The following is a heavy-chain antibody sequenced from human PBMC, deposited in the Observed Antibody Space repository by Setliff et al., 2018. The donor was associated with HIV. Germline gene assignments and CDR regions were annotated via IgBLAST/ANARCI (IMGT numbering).Heavy chain of an antibody. CDR1: TESLTRYD. V-gene: IGHV4-34*01. J-gene: IGHJ5*02. CDR3: ARVKSIKTTLVRLWPRFDL. CDR2: IDDSGSI. Sequence: SETLSLTCAVYTESLTRYDWAWIRQSPEKGLEWIGEIDDSGSIIYNPSLQSRVTMSVDTSKNQFSLKVRSLTAADTGLYYCARVKSIKTTLVRLWPRFDLWGQGTRVTV. D-gene: IGHD3-10*01.